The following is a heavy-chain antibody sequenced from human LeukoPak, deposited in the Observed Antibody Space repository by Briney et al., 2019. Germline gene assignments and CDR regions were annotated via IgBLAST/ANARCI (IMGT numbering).Heavy chain of an antibody. CDR3: AREQWRLYDY. V-gene: IGHV3-30-3*01. CDR1: GFTFSSYA. J-gene: IGHJ4*02. D-gene: IGHD6-19*01. Sequence: GGSLRLSCAASGFTFSSYAMHWVRQAPGKGLEWVAVISYDGSNKYYADSVKGRFTISRDNSKNTLYLQMNSLRAEDTAVYYCAREQWRLYDYWGQGTLVTVSS. CDR2: ISYDGSNK.